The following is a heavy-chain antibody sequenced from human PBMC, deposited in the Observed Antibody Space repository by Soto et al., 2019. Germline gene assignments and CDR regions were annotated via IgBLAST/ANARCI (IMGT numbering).Heavy chain of an antibody. CDR2: IRSKAYGGTT. CDR3: TREYSSSHSYYYYGMDV. J-gene: IGHJ6*02. Sequence: PGGSLRLSCTASGFTFGDYAMSWVRQAPGKGLEWVGFIRSKAYGGTTEYAASVKGRFTISRDDSKSIAYLQMNSLKTEDTAVYYCTREYSSSHSYYYYGMDVWGQGTTVTVSS. CDR1: GFTFGDYA. V-gene: IGHV3-49*04. D-gene: IGHD6-6*01.